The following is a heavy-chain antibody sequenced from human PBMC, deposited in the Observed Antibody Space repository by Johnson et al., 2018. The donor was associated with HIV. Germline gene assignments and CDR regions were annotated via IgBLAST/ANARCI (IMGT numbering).Heavy chain of an antibody. D-gene: IGHD6-13*01. CDR3: ARVNGITAIRAEWDAFDI. Sequence: VQLVESGGGVVQPGRSLRLSCAASGFTFSSYWMSWVRQAPGKGLEWVANIKQDGSETYYVDAVKGRFTISRDNAKNSLYRQMNSLRAEDTAVYNCARVNGITAIRAEWDAFDIWGQGTMVTVSS. V-gene: IGHV3-7*01. J-gene: IGHJ3*02. CDR1: GFTFSSYW. CDR2: IKQDGSET.